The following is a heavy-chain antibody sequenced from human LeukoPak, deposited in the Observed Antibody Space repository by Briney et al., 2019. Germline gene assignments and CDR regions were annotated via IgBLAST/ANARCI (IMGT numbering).Heavy chain of an antibody. CDR2: IRYDGSNK. Sequence: PGGSLRLSCAASGFTFSSYGMHWVRQAPGKGLEWVAFIRYDGSNKYYADSVKGRLTISRDNSKNTLYLQMNSLRAEDTAVYYCAKLSYDILNGNSPEYYFDSWGQGKLVTVSS. J-gene: IGHJ4*02. V-gene: IGHV3-30*02. CDR1: GFTFSSYG. D-gene: IGHD3-9*01. CDR3: AKLSYDILNGNSPEYYFDS.